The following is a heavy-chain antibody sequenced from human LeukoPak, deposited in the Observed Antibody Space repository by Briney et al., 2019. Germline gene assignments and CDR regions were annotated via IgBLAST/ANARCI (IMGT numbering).Heavy chain of an antibody. CDR1: GGSISSYY. D-gene: IGHD5-18*01. V-gene: IGHV4-59*01. CDR3: ARGVQLWSPLYGMDV. Sequence: PSETLSLTCTVSGGSISSYYWSWIRQPPGKGLEWIGYIYYSGSTNYNPSLKSRVTISVDTSKNQFSLKLSSVTAADTAVYYCARGVQLWSPLYGMDVWGQGTTVTVSS. J-gene: IGHJ6*02. CDR2: IYYSGST.